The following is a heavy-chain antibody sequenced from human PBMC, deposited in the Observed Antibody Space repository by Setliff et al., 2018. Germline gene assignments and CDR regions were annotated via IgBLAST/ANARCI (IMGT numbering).Heavy chain of an antibody. D-gene: IGHD1-26*01. J-gene: IGHJ4*02. Sequence: ASVKVSCKASGYTSTRYYMYWVRQAPGQGLEWMGIINVGGGSTTYAQNLQGRVTMTRXXXTSTLXXXXXXXXXEDTAVYYCARAGDAASGRKGVFEYWGQGTAVTVSS. CDR2: INVGGGST. CDR1: GYTSTRYY. CDR3: ARAGDAASGRKGVFEY. V-gene: IGHV1-46*01.